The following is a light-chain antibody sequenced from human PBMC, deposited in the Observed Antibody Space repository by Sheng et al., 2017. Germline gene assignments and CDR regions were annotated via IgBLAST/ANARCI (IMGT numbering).Light chain of an antibody. J-gene: IGKJ4*02. CDR2: EAS. V-gene: IGKV1-5*03. CDR3: QQYYKSLT. Sequence: DIQMTQSPSTLSASVGDRVTITCRASQDVGSWLAWYQQKPGKAPKFLIYEASHLQSGVPPRFSGSGSGTEFSLTISGLQPDDFATYYCQQYYKSLTFGPGTKVEI. CDR1: QDVGSW.